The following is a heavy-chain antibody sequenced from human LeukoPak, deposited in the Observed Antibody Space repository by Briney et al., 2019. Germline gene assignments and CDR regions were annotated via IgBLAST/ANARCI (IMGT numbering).Heavy chain of an antibody. V-gene: IGHV4-39*01. CDR1: GGSISSSSYY. CDR2: IYYSGST. Sequence: PSETLSLTCTVSGGSISSSSYYWGWIRQPPGKGLEWIGSIYYSGSTYYNPSLMSRVTISVDTSKNQFSLKLSSVTAADTAVYYCARRTYYDSSGYYLDYWGQGTLVTVSS. D-gene: IGHD3-22*01. J-gene: IGHJ4*02. CDR3: ARRTYYDSSGYYLDY.